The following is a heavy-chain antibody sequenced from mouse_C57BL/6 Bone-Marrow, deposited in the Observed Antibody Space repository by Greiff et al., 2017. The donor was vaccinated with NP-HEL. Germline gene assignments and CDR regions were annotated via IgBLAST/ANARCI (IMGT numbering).Heavy chain of an antibody. Sequence: QVQLQQPGTELVKPGASVKLSCKASGYTFTSYWMHWVKQRPGQGLEWIGNINPSNGGTNYNEKFKSKATLTVDKSSSTAYMQRSSLTSEDAAVYYGARGDGYWRGWYFDVWGTGTTVTVSS. CDR3: ARGDGYWRGWYFDV. J-gene: IGHJ1*03. V-gene: IGHV1-53*01. D-gene: IGHD2-3*01. CDR2: INPSNGGT. CDR1: GYTFTSYW.